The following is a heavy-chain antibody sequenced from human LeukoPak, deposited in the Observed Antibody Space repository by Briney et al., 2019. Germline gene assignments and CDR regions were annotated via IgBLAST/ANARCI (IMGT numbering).Heavy chain of an antibody. J-gene: IGHJ4*02. CDR1: GFTFSSYE. CDR3: ARVSSGIVLLWFGELLD. V-gene: IGHV3-48*03. D-gene: IGHD3-10*01. CDR2: ISSSGSTI. Sequence: PGGSLRLSCAASGFTFSSYEMNWVRQAPGKGLEWVSYISSSGSTIYYADSVKGRFTISRDNAKNSLYLQMNSLRAEDTAVYYCARVSSGIVLLWFGELLDWGQGTLVTVPS.